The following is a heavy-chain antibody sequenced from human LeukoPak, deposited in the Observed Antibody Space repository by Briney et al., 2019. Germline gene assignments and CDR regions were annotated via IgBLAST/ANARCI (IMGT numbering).Heavy chain of an antibody. CDR2: IYYSGST. Sequence: PSETLSLTCTVSGGSISSYYWSWIRQPPGKGLEWIGYIYYSGSTNYNPSLKSRVTISVDTSKNQISLKLSSVTAADTAVYYCARDSGSSGWYYFGYWGQGTLVTVSS. V-gene: IGHV4-59*01. D-gene: IGHD6-19*01. CDR1: GGSISSYY. J-gene: IGHJ4*02. CDR3: ARDSGSSGWYYFGY.